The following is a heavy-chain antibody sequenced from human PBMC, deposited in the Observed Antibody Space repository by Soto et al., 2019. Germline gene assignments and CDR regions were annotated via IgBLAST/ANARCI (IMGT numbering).Heavy chain of an antibody. Sequence: PSETLALTCTVSGGSISSYYWSWIRQPPGKGLEWIGYIYYSGSTNYNPSLKSRVTISVDTSKTQFSLKLSSVTAADTAVYYCARRHDYSNYMIDYWGQGTLVTVSS. V-gene: IGHV4-59*08. CDR2: IYYSGST. J-gene: IGHJ4*02. CDR3: ARRHDYSNYMIDY. D-gene: IGHD4-4*01. CDR1: GGSISSYY.